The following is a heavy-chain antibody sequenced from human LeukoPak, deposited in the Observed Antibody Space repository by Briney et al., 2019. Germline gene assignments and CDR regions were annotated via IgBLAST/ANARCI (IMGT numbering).Heavy chain of an antibody. J-gene: IGHJ4*02. CDR2: ISGSGSGGST. CDR1: GFTFSSSA. CDR3: AKVTYGSGTYGAFDY. Sequence: GGSLRLFCGACGFTFSSSAMSWVRQAPGKGLEWVSSISGSGSGGSTYYADSVKGRFTISRDNSKNTLYLQMNSLRAEDTAVYYCAKVTYGSGTYGAFDYWGQGTLVTVSS. V-gene: IGHV3-23*01. D-gene: IGHD3-10*01.